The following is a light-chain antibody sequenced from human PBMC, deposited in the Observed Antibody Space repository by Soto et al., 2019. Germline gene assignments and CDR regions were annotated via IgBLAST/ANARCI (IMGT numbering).Light chain of an antibody. CDR1: QSVGRNY. J-gene: IGKJ4*01. CDR3: QQYASSPLT. CDR2: GAS. V-gene: IGKV3-20*01. Sequence: EIVLTQSPGTLSVSPGERATLSCRASQSVGRNYLAWYQQKPGQGPRLLIYGASSRATDIPDRFSGSGSGTAFTLTISRLEPEDFAVYYCQQYASSPLTFGGGTKVE.